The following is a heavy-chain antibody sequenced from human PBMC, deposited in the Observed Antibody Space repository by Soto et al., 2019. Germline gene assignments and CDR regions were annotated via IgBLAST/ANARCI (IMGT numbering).Heavy chain of an antibody. D-gene: IGHD3-3*01. Sequence: QVQLVQSGGEVKKPGASVKVSCKSSGYRFETYAMNWVRQAPGQGLEWMGWTSSYNTDTFYADKFQDRVTMTTDTSTVTAYMELRSLSSDDTAVYYCARGHGVIIGAMDVWGQGTAVXVSS. CDR1: GYRFETYA. CDR3: ARGHGVIIGAMDV. CDR2: TSSYNTDT. J-gene: IGHJ6*02. V-gene: IGHV1-18*01.